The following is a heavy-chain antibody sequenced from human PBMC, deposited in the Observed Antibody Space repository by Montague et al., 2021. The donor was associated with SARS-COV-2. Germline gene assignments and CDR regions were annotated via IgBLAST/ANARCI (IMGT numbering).Heavy chain of an antibody. CDR1: GFSISTSNYY. V-gene: IGHV4-39*07. Sequence: SETLSLTCTVSGFSISTSNYYWGWVRQPPGKGLEWIGGIYRSGSTYYNPSLKGRITLSVDTSKNQFSLKLNFVTAADTALYYCATITRPEYLNSGHYYFDSWGQGTLVTVSS. CDR2: IYRSGST. D-gene: IGHD3-22*01. J-gene: IGHJ4*03. CDR3: ATITRPEYLNSGHYYFDS.